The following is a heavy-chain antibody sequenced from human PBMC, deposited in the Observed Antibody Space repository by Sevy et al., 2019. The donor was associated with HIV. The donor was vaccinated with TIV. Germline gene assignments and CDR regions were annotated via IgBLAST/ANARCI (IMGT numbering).Heavy chain of an antibody. Sequence: SVKVSCKASGGTFSSYAISWVRQAPGQGLEWMGGIIPIFGTANYAQTFQGRVTITADESTSTAYMELSSLRSEDTAVYYCARALSRGLELPRGRAFDIWGQGTMVTVSS. J-gene: IGHJ3*02. CDR3: ARALSRGLELPRGRAFDI. D-gene: IGHD1-7*01. CDR2: IIPIFGTA. CDR1: GGTFSSYA. V-gene: IGHV1-69*13.